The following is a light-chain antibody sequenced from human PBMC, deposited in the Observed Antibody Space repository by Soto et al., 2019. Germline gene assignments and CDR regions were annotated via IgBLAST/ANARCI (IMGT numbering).Light chain of an antibody. CDR2: GAS. Sequence: EIVMTQSPATLSVSPGERATLSCRASQSVSSNLAWYQQKPGQAPRLLIYGASTRATGIPARFSGSGSGTEFTLTIRGLQSEDFAVYYCQQYNNWPWTFGQGTKVEIK. CDR1: QSVSSN. V-gene: IGKV3-15*01. CDR3: QQYNNWPWT. J-gene: IGKJ1*01.